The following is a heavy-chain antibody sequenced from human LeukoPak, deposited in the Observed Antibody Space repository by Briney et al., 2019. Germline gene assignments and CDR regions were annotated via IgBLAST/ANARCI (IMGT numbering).Heavy chain of an antibody. CDR2: IRGSGGST. D-gene: IGHD1-14*01. J-gene: IGHJ4*02. Sequence: GGSLRLSCAASGFTFSSYAMSWVRQAPGKGLEWVSGIRGSGGSTYYADSVKGRFTISRDNAKNSVYLQMNSLRAEDTAVYYCASRTRATAPFDYWGQGTLVTVSS. CDR1: GFTFSSYA. V-gene: IGHV3-23*01. CDR3: ASRTRATAPFDY.